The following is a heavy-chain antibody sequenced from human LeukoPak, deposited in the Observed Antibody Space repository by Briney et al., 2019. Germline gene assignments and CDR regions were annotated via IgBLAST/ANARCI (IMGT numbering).Heavy chain of an antibody. J-gene: IGHJ4*02. CDR2: IRSDVSDT. D-gene: IGHD1-1*01. V-gene: IGHV3-30*02. CDR3: AKDKGERYFDY. CDR1: TLTFSRMG. Sequence: RGSLRLSCAASTLTFSRMGMHWVRHAPGKGLEWVTFIRSDVSDTYYTDSVKGRLTISRDNSMNTLYLQMNSLRPEDTAVYYCAKDKGERYFDYWGQGTLVTVSS.